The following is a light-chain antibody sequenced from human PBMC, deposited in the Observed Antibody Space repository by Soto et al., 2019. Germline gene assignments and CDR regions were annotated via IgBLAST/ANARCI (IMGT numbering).Light chain of an antibody. CDR3: AAWDDNLRGVV. J-gene: IGLJ2*01. Sequence: QSVLTQPASVSGSPGQSITISCTGTSSDVGGYNYVSWYQQHPGKAPKLMIYEVSNRPSGVSNRFSGSKSGNTASLTISGLQAEDEADYYCAAWDDNLRGVVFGGGTKVTVL. V-gene: IGLV2-14*01. CDR2: EVS. CDR1: SSDVGGYNY.